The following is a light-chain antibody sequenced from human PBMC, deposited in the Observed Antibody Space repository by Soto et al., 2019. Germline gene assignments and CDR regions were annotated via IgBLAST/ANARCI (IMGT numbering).Light chain of an antibody. CDR1: HSVGTK. V-gene: IGKV3-15*01. CDR3: QQYNNWPPPT. J-gene: IGKJ1*01. Sequence: IVMTQSPATLSVSPGERATLSCRASHSVGTKLAWYQQKPGQAPRLLISGASTRATDIPARFSGSGSETEFTLTISSLQPEDSAVYYCQQYNNWPPPTFGQGTKVEIK. CDR2: GAS.